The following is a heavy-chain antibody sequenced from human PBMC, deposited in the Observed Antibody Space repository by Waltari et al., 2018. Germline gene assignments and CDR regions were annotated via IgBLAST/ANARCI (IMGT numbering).Heavy chain of an antibody. CDR2: IGRSGANT. CDR3: VKDRPDWPIDY. CDR1: GFTFSSFS. Sequence: EVQLLESGGGLVQPGGSLRLSCTASGFTFSSFSMSWVRQAPGKGLGWVSSIGRSGANTYYANAVKGRFTVSRDNSKNTVYLQINSLRAEDTATYYCVKDRPDWPIDYWGQGTLVTVSS. D-gene: IGHD3-9*01. V-gene: IGHV3-23*01. J-gene: IGHJ4*02.